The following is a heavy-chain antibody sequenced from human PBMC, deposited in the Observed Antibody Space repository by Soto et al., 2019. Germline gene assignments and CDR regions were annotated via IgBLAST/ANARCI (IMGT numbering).Heavy chain of an antibody. J-gene: IGHJ4*02. CDR2: ISESGGST. CDR1: GISFSDYA. D-gene: IGHD6-13*01. V-gene: IGHV3-23*01. CDR3: AKRSPYSSGWYSPIFDY. Sequence: PGRSLRLSCAASGISFSDYAMSWVRQAPGKGLEWVSVISESGGSTHYADSVRGRFTVSRDNSKNSLSLRMNSLRDEDTAVYFCAKRSPYSSGWYSPIFDYWGQGALVTVS.